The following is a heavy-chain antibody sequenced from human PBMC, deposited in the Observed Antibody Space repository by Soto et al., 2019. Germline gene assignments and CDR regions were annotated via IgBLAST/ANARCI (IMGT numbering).Heavy chain of an antibody. CDR1: GYTCTIYY. V-gene: IGHV1-46*01. J-gene: IGHJ6*04. Sequence: PVEVSCKASGYTCTIYYMHWVLQSPGQGLEGNGIIEARDGSTTYEQKFEGRVTLPRDTSTSTVYLELRSLRSQDPAVYYCAPEPRYAVAGDFFYYYGMDVWGERTTVTVSS. D-gene: IGHD6-19*01. CDR2: IEARDGST. CDR3: APEPRYAVAGDFFYYYGMDV.